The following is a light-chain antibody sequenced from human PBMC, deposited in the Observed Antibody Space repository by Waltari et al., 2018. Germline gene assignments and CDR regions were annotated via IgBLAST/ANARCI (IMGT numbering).Light chain of an antibody. CDR1: PGSATGGNY. CDR2: SKS. Sequence: QTVVTQEPSLTVSPGGTVTLTCASSPGSATGGNYPNWFQQKPGQAPRALIYSKSNKHSWTPARFSGSLLGGKAALTLSGVQPEDEAEYYCLLYYGGAQLVFGGGTKLTVL. V-gene: IGLV7-43*01. CDR3: LLYYGGAQLV. J-gene: IGLJ2*01.